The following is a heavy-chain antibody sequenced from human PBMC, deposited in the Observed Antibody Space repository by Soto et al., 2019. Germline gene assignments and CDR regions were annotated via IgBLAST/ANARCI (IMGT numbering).Heavy chain of an antibody. CDR3: AVSWITFGGAEAPSFDY. D-gene: IGHD3-16*01. CDR1: GFTFSSYG. Sequence: QVQLVESGGGVVQPGRSLRLSCAASGFTFSSYGMHWVRQAPGKGLEWVAVIWYDGSNKYYADSVKGRFTISRDNSKNTLYLQMTSLRAEDTAVSYCAVSWITFGGAEAPSFDYWGQGTMVTVSS. V-gene: IGHV3-33*01. CDR2: IWYDGSNK. J-gene: IGHJ4*02.